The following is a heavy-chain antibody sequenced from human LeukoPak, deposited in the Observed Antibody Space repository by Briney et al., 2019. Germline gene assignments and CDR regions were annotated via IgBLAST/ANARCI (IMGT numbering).Heavy chain of an antibody. V-gene: IGHV3-74*01. J-gene: IGHJ4*02. CDR3: ARDVRGGYHDY. CDR1: GFTFSGYW. Sequence: SGVSLRISCAASGFTFSGYWMHWVRQAQGKGLVWVSRIKSDGSYTAYADSVKGRFTISRDNAKNTLYLQMNSLRAEDTAVYYCARDVRGGYHDYWGQGTLVTVSS. CDR2: IKSDGSYT. D-gene: IGHD5-18*01.